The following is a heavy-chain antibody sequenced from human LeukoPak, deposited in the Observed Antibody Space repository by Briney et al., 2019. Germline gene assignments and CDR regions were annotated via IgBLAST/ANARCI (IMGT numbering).Heavy chain of an antibody. CDR2: ISGSSSYI. J-gene: IGHJ6*03. CDR1: GFTFSDSY. CDR3: ARDLAARSSGGYYYYYYYMDV. D-gene: IGHD6-6*01. V-gene: IGHV3-21*01. Sequence: GGSLRLSCAASGFTFSDSYMTWVRQAPGKGLEWVSSISGSSSYIYYADSVKGRFTISRDNAKNSLYLQMNSLRAEDTAVYYCARDLAARSSGGYYYYYYYMDVWGKGTTVTVSS.